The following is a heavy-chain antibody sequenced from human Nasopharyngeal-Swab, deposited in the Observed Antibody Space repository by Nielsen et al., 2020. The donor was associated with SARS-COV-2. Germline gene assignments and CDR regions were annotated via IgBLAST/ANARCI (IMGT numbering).Heavy chain of an antibody. CDR2: IRFSGITT. J-gene: IGHJ4*02. CDR3: AKDAGGETPLYYFDF. D-gene: IGHD4-23*01. V-gene: IGHV3-23*01. Sequence: GESLKISCAASGFTFSSYAMSWVRQAPGKGLEWFSAIRFSGITTYYADSVKGRFTISRDNSKNTVYLQMDSLRAEDTAIYYCAKDAGGETPLYYFDFWGQGALVTVSS. CDR1: GFTFSSYA.